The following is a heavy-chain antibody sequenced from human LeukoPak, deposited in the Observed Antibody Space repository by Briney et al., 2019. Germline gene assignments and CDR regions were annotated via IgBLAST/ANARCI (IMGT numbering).Heavy chain of an antibody. V-gene: IGHV1-3*01. CDR1: GYTFTSYA. J-gene: IGHJ6*02. Sequence: ASVKVSCKASGYTFTSYAMHWVRQAPGQRLEWMGWINAGNGNTKYSQKFQGRVTITRDTSASTAYTELSSLRSEDTAVYYCARVELAYYYYGMDVWGQGTTVTVSS. CDR3: ARVELAYYYYGMDV. D-gene: IGHD1-26*01. CDR2: INAGNGNT.